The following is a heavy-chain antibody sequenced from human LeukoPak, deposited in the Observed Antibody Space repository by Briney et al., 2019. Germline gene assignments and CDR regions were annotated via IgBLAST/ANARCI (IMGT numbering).Heavy chain of an antibody. D-gene: IGHD3-3*01. J-gene: IGHJ6*02. CDR2: IYYSGST. V-gene: IGHV4-59*08. Sequence: SETLSLTCTVSGGSISSYYWSWIRQPPGKGLVWIGYIYYSGSTNYNPSLKSRVTISVDTSKNQFSLKLSSVTAADTAVYYCARHRRTYYDFWSGYYTDRFYYYGMDVWGQGTTVTVSS. CDR1: GGSISSYY. CDR3: ARHRRTYYDFWSGYYTDRFYYYGMDV.